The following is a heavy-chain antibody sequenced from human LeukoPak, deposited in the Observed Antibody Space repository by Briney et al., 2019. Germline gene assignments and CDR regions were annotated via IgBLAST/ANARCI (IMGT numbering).Heavy chain of an antibody. V-gene: IGHV1-46*01. Sequence: ASVKVSCKASGYTFTSYYMHWVRQAPGQGLKWMGIINPSGGSTSYAQKFQGRVTMTRDTSTSTVYMELSSLRSEDTAVYYCARDPGRQQLGTGVHAFDIWGQGTMVTVSS. CDR1: GYTFTSYY. CDR2: INPSGGST. J-gene: IGHJ3*02. CDR3: ARDPGRQQLGTGVHAFDI. D-gene: IGHD6-13*01.